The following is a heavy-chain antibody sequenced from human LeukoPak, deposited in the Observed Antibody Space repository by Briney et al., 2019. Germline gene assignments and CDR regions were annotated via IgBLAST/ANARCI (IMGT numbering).Heavy chain of an antibody. CDR3: AKEPQNCGGGSCTPEIARGYSWFDP. D-gene: IGHD2-15*01. CDR2: VSGSGSKT. V-gene: IGHV3-23*01. Sequence: PGGSLRLSCTGSGFTVSNDAMSWVRQDSGEGLERCSVVSGSGSKTYYVDSVKGRFAISRYNYKNTLNLQMNSLRAEHTAVYYCAKEPQNCGGGSCTPEIARGYSWFDPWGQGTLVTVSS. CDR1: GFTVSNDA. J-gene: IGHJ5*02.